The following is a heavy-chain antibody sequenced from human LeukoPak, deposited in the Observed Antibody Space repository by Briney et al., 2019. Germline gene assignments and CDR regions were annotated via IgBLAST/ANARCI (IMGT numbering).Heavy chain of an antibody. V-gene: IGHV3-9*01. CDR3: AKDSLYSSSSGGGLDY. J-gene: IGHJ4*02. CDR1: GFTFDDYA. Sequence: SLRLSCAASGFTFDDYAMHWVRQAPGKGLEWVSGISWNSGSIGYADSVKGRFTISRDNAKNSLYLQMNSLRAEDTALYYCAKDSLYSSSSGGGLDYWGRGTLVTVSS. D-gene: IGHD6-6*01. CDR2: ISWNSGSI.